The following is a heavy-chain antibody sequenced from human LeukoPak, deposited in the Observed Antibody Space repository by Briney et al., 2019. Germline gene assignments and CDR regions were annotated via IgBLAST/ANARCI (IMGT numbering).Heavy chain of an antibody. CDR1: GFTVSSNY. CDR3: AKTAYYYDSSGYYYADAFDI. J-gene: IGHJ3*02. CDR2: IYSGGST. V-gene: IGHV3-53*01. Sequence: QPGGSLRLSCAASGFTVSSNYMSWVRQAPGKGLEWVSVIYSGGSTYYADSVKGRFTISRDNSKNTLYLQMNSLRAEDTAVYYCAKTAYYYDSSGYYYADAFDIWGQGTMVTVSS. D-gene: IGHD3-22*01.